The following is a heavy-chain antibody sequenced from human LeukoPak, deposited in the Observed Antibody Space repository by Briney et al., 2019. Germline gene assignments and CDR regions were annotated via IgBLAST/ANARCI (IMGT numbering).Heavy chain of an antibody. CDR3: ARGADSGYSSDN. CDR2: IYSGGST. Sequence: PGRSLRLSCAASGFTFDDYAMHWVRQAPGKGLEGVSLIYSGGSTYYADSVKGRFTISRDNSKNTLYLQMNSLRAEDTAVYYCARGADSGYSSDNWGQGTLVSVSS. CDR1: GFTFDDYA. V-gene: IGHV3-66*01. J-gene: IGHJ4*02. D-gene: IGHD3-9*01.